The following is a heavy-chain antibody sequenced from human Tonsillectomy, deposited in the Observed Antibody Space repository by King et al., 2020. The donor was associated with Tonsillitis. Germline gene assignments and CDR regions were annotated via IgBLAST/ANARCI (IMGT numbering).Heavy chain of an antibody. CDR2: NSPYNGYT. D-gene: IGHD6-13*01. Sequence: QLVQSGAEVKKPGASVKVFCKASGYTFTSYGVSWVRQAPGQGLEWMGWNSPYNGYTNYAQKVQGRVTMTTDTSTTTAYMELRSLRSDDTAVYYCARDVGAAAGTSPGYWGQGTLVTVSS. CDR1: GYTFTSYG. V-gene: IGHV1-18*01. CDR3: ARDVGAAAGTSPGY. J-gene: IGHJ4*02.